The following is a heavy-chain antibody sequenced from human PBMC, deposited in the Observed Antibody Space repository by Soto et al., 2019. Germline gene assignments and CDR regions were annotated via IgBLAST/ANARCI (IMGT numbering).Heavy chain of an antibody. J-gene: IGHJ5*02. Sequence: QVQLQQWGAGLLKPSETLSLTCAVYGGSFSGYYWSWIRQPPGKGLEWIGEINHSGSTNYNPSLKSRVTISVDTAKNQCSLKLSSVTAADTAVYYCARGLARWGPFDPCGQGTLVTVSA. D-gene: IGHD1-26*01. CDR1: GGSFSGYY. CDR2: INHSGST. V-gene: IGHV4-34*01. CDR3: ARGLARWGPFDP.